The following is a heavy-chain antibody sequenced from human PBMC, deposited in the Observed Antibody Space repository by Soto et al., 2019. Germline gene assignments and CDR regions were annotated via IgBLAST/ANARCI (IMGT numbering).Heavy chain of an antibody. CDR1: GYTFTSYG. Sequence: ASVKVSCKASGYTFTSYGISWVRQAPGQGLEWMGWISAYNGNTNYAQKLQGRVTMTTDTFTSTAYMELRSLRSDDTAVYYCARVPGTTYYYYYGMDVWGQGTTVTVSS. D-gene: IGHD1-1*01. J-gene: IGHJ6*02. V-gene: IGHV1-18*01. CDR2: ISAYNGNT. CDR3: ARVPGTTYYYYYGMDV.